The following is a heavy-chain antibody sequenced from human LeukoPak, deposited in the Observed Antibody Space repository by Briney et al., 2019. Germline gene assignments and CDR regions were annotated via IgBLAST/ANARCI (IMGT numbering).Heavy chain of an antibody. CDR1: GGSISSYY. V-gene: IGHV4-59*01. CDR3: ARSQHAFDI. Sequence: SETPSLTCTVSGGSISSYYWSWIRQPPGKGLEWIGYIYYSGSTNYNPSLKSRVTISVDTSKNQFSLKLSSVTAADTAVYYCARSQHAFDIWGQGTMATVSS. J-gene: IGHJ3*02. CDR2: IYYSGST.